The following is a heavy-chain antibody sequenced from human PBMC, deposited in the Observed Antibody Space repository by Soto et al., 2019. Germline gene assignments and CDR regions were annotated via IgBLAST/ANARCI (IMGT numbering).Heavy chain of an antibody. CDR2: IGGNGDNT. J-gene: IGHJ4*02. CDR3: ARSPSLYGDYSRFDY. V-gene: IGHV3-23*01. D-gene: IGHD4-17*01. Sequence: GGSLRLSCAASGFTFSNYAMSWVRQAPGKGLEWVSGIGGNGDNTFYADSVKGRFTISRDNSKNTLYLQMDFLRAEDTALYYCARSPSLYGDYSRFDYWGQGTLVTVSS. CDR1: GFTFSNYA.